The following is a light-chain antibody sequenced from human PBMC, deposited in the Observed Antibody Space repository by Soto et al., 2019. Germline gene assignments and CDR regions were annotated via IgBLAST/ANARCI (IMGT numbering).Light chain of an antibody. Sequence: DIQMTQSPPTLSASVGDRVTITCRASQSISTWLAWYQQKPGTAPKLLIYKASSLESGVPSRFSGTGSGTEFTLTISRLQPDYLASYYCQHYDRDLYSFGQGTKLEIK. CDR2: KAS. J-gene: IGKJ2*01. CDR1: QSISTW. V-gene: IGKV1-5*03. CDR3: QHYDRDLYS.